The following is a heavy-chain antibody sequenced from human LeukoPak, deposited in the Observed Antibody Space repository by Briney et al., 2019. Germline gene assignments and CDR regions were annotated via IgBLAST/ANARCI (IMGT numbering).Heavy chain of an antibody. J-gene: IGHJ6*02. CDR3: ARVFPIAARRYYYYGMDV. CDR1: SGSFSGYY. CDR2: INHSGST. V-gene: IGHV4-34*01. D-gene: IGHD6-6*01. Sequence: SETLSLTCAVYSGSFSGYYWSWIRQPPGKGLEWIGEINHSGSTNYNPSLKSRVTISVDTSKNQFSLKLSSVTAADTAVYYCARVFPIAARRYYYYGMDVWGQGTTVTVSS.